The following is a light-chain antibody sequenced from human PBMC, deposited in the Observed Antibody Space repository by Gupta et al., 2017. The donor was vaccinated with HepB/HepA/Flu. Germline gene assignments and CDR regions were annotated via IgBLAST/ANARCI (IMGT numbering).Light chain of an antibody. J-gene: IGKJ4*01. V-gene: IGKV3-11*01. CDR3: QQRSKWPVT. CDR1: QSVSSN. CDR2: YAS. Sequence: DIVLTHSPVTLSVSPGERATLSCRASQSVSSNLAWYQQKPGQAPRLLIYYASKRATGIPARFSGSGSGTEFTLTISSLEPEDFAVYYCQQRSKWPVTFGGGTKVEIK.